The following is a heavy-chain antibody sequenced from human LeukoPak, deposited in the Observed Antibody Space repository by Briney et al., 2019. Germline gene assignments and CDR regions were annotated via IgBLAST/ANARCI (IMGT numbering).Heavy chain of an antibody. CDR1: GYTFNRYG. J-gene: IGHJ4*02. CDR2: ISAKNGNT. Sequence: ASVKVSCKASGYTFNRYGISWVGQAPGQGLEWMGWISAKNGNTIYAQKVQGRVTMTTDTSTSTAYMELRSLRSDDTGIYYCARDTEWEKNPDYFDCWGQGTLVTVSS. D-gene: IGHD1-26*01. CDR3: ARDTEWEKNPDYFDC. V-gene: IGHV1-18*01.